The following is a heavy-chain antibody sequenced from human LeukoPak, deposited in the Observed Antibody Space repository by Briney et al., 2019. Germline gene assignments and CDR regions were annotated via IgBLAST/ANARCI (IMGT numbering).Heavy chain of an antibody. CDR3: AKANKLQIDY. Sequence: GGSLRHSCAASGFTFSNYGMHWVRQAPGKGLEWVAFKRYDGSNQYYADSVKGRFTISRDNSNNTLYLEMNSLRAEDTAVYYCAKANKLQIDYWGQGTLVTVSS. CDR2: KRYDGSNQ. J-gene: IGHJ4*02. V-gene: IGHV3-30*02. CDR1: GFTFSNYG. D-gene: IGHD1-7*01.